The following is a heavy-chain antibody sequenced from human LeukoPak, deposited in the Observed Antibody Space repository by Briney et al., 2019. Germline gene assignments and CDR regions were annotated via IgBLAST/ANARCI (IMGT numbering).Heavy chain of an antibody. Sequence: GRSLRLSCAASGFTFSSYAMHWVRQAPGKGLEWVAVISYDGSNKYYADSVKGRFTISRDNSKNTLYLQMNNLRTEDTAVYYCAKFIGSDWGLFDYWGQGTLVSVSS. CDR1: GFTFSSYA. D-gene: IGHD3-9*01. V-gene: IGHV3-30*04. J-gene: IGHJ4*02. CDR2: ISYDGSNK. CDR3: AKFIGSDWGLFDY.